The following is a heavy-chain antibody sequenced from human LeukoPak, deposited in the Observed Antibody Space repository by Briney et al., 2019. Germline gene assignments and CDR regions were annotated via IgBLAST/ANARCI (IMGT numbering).Heavy chain of an antibody. CDR1: GYSFTSYW. D-gene: IGHD6-6*01. CDR2: IYPGDSDT. V-gene: IGHV5-51*01. Sequence: GASLKISCKGSGYSFTSYWIGWVRQMPGKGLKWMGIIYPGDSDTRYSPSFQGQVTISADKSISTAYLQWSSLKASDTAMYYCARHMEYSSSSDAFDIWGQGTMVTVSS. J-gene: IGHJ3*02. CDR3: ARHMEYSSSSDAFDI.